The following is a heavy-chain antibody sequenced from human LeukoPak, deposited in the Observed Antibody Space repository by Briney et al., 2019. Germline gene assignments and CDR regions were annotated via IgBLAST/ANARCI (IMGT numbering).Heavy chain of an antibody. V-gene: IGHV1-2*02. CDR3: ARDSRVGATTNWYFDL. CDR2: INPNSGGT. J-gene: IGHJ2*01. D-gene: IGHD1-26*01. Sequence: ASVKVSCKASGYTFTGYYMHWVRQAPGQGLEWMGWINPNSGGTNYAQKFQGRVTMPRDTSISTAYMELSRLRSDDTAVYYCARDSRVGATTNWYFDLWGRGTLVTVSS. CDR1: GYTFTGYY.